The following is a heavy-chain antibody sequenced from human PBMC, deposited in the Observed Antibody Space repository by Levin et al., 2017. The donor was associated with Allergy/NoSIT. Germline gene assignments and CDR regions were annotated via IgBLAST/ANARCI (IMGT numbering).Heavy chain of an antibody. CDR2: ISYDGSNK. D-gene: IGHD1/OR15-1a*01. CDR1: GFTFSSYA. Sequence: PGGSLRLSCAASGFTFSSYAMHWVRQAPGKGLEWVAVISYDGSNKYYADSVKGRFTISRDNSKNTLYLQMNSLRAEDTAVYYCARERLTGTYYYYGMDVWGQGTTVTVSS. CDR3: ARERLTGTYYYYGMDV. J-gene: IGHJ6*02. V-gene: IGHV3-30-3*01.